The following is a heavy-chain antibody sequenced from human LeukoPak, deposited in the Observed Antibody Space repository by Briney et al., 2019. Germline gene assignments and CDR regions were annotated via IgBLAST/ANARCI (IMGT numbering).Heavy chain of an antibody. CDR1: GFSFTGYY. D-gene: IGHD5-24*01. J-gene: IGHJ4*02. CDR2: INPHSGGT. V-gene: IGHV1-2*06. Sequence: ASVKVSCKTSGFSFTGYYLQWVRQAPGQGLEWMGRINPHSGGTNYTQKFQGRVTMTRDTSINTAYLDLKSLRSDDTAVYYCARGGRGDAYSGYWGQGTLVIVSS. CDR3: ARGGRGDAYSGY.